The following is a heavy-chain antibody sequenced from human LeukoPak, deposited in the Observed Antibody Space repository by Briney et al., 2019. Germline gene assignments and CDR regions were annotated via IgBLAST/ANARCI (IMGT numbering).Heavy chain of an antibody. J-gene: IGHJ3*02. CDR2: IYSGGST. CDR1: GFTVSSNY. CDR3: AKDRFGVVVPAAILDDAFDI. Sequence: PGGSLRLSCAASGFTVSSNYMSWVRQAPGKGLEWVSVIYSGGSTYYADSVKGRFTISRDNSKNTLYLQMNSLRAEDTAVYYCAKDRFGVVVPAAILDDAFDIWGQGTMVTVSS. V-gene: IGHV3-53*01. D-gene: IGHD2-2*02.